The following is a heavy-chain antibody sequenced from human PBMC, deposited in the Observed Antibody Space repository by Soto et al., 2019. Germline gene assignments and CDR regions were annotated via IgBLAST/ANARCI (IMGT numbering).Heavy chain of an antibody. CDR3: ARGGSESDY. D-gene: IGHD3-16*01. V-gene: IGHV3-7*01. CDR1: GFTFSHYW. Sequence: EVRLVESGGGLVQPGGSLRLSCAASGFTFSHYWMTWVRQAPGKGLEWVANMKEDGSDKNYVDSVKGRFTISRDNAKNSLYLQMNSLRAEDTAMYYCARGGSESDYWGQGTLVTVSS. J-gene: IGHJ4*02. CDR2: MKEDGSDK.